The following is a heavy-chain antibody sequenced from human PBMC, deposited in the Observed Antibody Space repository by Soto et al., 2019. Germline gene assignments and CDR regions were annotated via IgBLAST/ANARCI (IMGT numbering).Heavy chain of an antibody. V-gene: IGHV4-34*02. CDR3: ARGHIVSSNFYFLEV. D-gene: IGHD3-16*02. CDR1: GGAFSGYY. Sequence: QVQLQQWGAGVLKPSETLSLTCAVYGGAFSGYYWTWVRQTPGKGLEWIGEKEHGGSTTYNPSLQSRASISLDLVRKQVSLQLTSVTAADSATYYCARGHIVSSNFYFLEVWGKGTTVTVSS. J-gene: IGHJ6*04. CDR2: KEHGGST.